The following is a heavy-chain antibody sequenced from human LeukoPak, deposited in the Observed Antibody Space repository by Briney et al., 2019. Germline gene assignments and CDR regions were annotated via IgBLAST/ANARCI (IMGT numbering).Heavy chain of an antibody. V-gene: IGHV3-21*04. CDR3: AKGIRQLGNYYYYMDV. Sequence: GSLRLSCAASGFTFSSYSMNWVRQAPGKGLEWVSSISSSSSYIYYADSVKGRFTISRDNPKNMLYLQMNSLRAEDTALYYCAKGIRQLGNYYYYMDVWGKGTTVTVSS. J-gene: IGHJ6*03. CDR2: ISSSSSYI. D-gene: IGHD7-27*01. CDR1: GFTFSSYS.